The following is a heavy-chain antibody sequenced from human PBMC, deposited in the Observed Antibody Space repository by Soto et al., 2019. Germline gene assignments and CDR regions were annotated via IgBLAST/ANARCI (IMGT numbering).Heavy chain of an antibody. CDR2: ASPDGSST. J-gene: IGHJ5*02. V-gene: IGHV3-74*01. CDR3: ASHGSGDYFWFDP. D-gene: IGHD4-17*01. Sequence: EGQLVESGGGLVQPGGSLRLSCAASGFTFSNFWMHWVRQAPGKGLLWVSRASPDGSSTTYADSVKGRFTISRDNAKNTLYMEMNSLRAEDTAVYYCASHGSGDYFWFDPWGQGTLVTVSS. CDR1: GFTFSNFW.